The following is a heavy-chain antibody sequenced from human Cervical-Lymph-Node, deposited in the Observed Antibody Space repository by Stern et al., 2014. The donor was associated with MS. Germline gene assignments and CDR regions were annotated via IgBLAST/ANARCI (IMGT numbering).Heavy chain of an antibody. V-gene: IGHV1-18*04. D-gene: IGHD2-15*01. CDR1: GYTFTSYG. J-gene: IGHJ6*02. CDR3: ARTSDIVDPGYGMDV. CDR2: ISAYNGNT. Sequence: QVQLVQSGAEVKKPGASVKVSCKASGYTFTSYGISWVRQAPGQGLEWMGWISAYNGNTNYAQKLQGRVTMTTDTSTSTAYMEVRSLRSDDTAVYYCARTSDIVDPGYGMDVWGQGTTVTVSS.